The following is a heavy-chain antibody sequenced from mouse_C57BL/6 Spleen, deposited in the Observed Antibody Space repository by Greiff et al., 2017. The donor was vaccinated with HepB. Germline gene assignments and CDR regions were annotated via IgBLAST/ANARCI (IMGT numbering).Heavy chain of an antibody. V-gene: IGHV1-52*01. CDR2: IDPSDSET. CDR1: GYTFTSYW. J-gene: IGHJ2*01. CDR3: ARHGYSNSYFDY. Sequence: QVHVKQPGAELVRPGSSVKLSCKASGYTFTSYWMHWVKQRPIQGLEWIGNIDPSDSETHYNQKFKDKATLTVDKSSSTAYMQLSSLTSEDSAVYYCARHGYSNSYFDYWGQGTTLTVSS. D-gene: IGHD2-5*01.